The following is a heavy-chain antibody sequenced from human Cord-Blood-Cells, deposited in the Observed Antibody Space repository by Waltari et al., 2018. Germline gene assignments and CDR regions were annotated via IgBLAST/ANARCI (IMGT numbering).Heavy chain of an antibody. Sequence: QVQLVQSGAEVKKPGASVKVSCKASGYTFTSYDINWVRQATGQGLEWMGWMNPNSGNTGYARKFQGRVTITRNTSISTAYMELSSLRSEDTAVYYCARSYCSSTSCYDAFDIWGQGTMVTVSS. CDR1: GYTFTSYD. V-gene: IGHV1-8*03. D-gene: IGHD2-2*01. CDR3: ARSYCSSTSCYDAFDI. J-gene: IGHJ3*02. CDR2: MNPNSGNT.